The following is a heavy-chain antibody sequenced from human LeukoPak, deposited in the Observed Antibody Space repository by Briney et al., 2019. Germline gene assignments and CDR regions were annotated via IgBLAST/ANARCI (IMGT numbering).Heavy chain of an antibody. J-gene: IGHJ4*02. CDR3: ARDWGRGDSYYIDY. D-gene: IGHD2-21*02. V-gene: IGHV3-30*03. CDR1: GFTFSGYG. CDR2: VSYDESNK. Sequence: PGTSLRLSCAASGFTFSGYGMHWVRLAPGKGLECVAVVSYDESNKYYADSVKGRFTISRDNSENTVYLQMDSLRTDDTAVYYCARDWGRGDSYYIDYWSQGTLVTVSS.